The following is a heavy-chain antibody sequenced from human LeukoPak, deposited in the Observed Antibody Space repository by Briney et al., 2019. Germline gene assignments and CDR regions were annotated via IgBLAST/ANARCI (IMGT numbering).Heavy chain of an antibody. Sequence: ASVKVSCKASGYTFTSYRLHWVRQAPGQGLEWMGKIDPSGETTSYAQNFQGRVTMTRDTSTSTVYMELSSLRFEDTAVYYCARGWDLGDYLDYWGQGTLVTVSS. D-gene: IGHD1-26*01. CDR3: ARGWDLGDYLDY. V-gene: IGHV1-46*01. J-gene: IGHJ4*02. CDR2: IDPSGETT. CDR1: GYTFTSYR.